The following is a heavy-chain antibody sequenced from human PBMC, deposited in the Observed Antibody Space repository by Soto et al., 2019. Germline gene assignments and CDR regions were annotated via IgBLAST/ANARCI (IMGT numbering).Heavy chain of an antibody. CDR1: GGTFSNYA. Sequence: EQSGAEVKRPGSSVKVSCEASGGTFSNYAISWVRQAPGQGLEWMGGILPLSGTGNYPQKFQGRVTITADESSSTIYLELRSLRSEDAAVYYCVRDTWGVTVADTDDYYYGMDVWGRGTTVIVSS. CDR3: VRDTWGVTVADTDDYYYGMDV. J-gene: IGHJ6*02. D-gene: IGHD4-17*01. CDR2: ILPLSGTG. V-gene: IGHV1-69*01.